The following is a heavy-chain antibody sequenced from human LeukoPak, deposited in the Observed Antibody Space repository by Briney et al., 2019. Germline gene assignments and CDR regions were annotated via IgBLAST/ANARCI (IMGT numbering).Heavy chain of an antibody. J-gene: IGHJ4*02. CDR2: IIPIFGTA. D-gene: IGHD3-10*01. CDR1: GGTFSSYA. V-gene: IGHV1-69*13. CDR3: ARDYYGSGSLGY. Sequence: ASVKVSCKASGGTFSSYAISWVRQAPGQGLEWMGGIIPIFGTANYAQKFQGRVTITADESTSTAYMELSSLRSEDTAVYYCARDYYGSGSLGYWGQGTLVTVSS.